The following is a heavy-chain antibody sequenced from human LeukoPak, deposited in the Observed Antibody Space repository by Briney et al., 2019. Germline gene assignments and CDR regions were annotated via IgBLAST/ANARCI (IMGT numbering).Heavy chain of an antibody. CDR1: GGSISSSNYY. CDR3: ARGEYSSSWPVGY. V-gene: IGHV4-61*05. J-gene: IGHJ4*02. CDR2: IYYSGST. D-gene: IGHD6-13*01. Sequence: SETLSLTCTVSGGSISSSNYYWGWIRQPPGKGLEWIGYIYYSGSTNYNPSLKSRVTISVDTSKNQFSLKLSSVTAAGTAVYYCARGEYSSSWPVGYWGQGTLVTVSS.